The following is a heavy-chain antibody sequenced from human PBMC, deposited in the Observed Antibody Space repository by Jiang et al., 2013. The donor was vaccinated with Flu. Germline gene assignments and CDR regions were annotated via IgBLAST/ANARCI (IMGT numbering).Heavy chain of an antibody. J-gene: IGHJ3*02. CDR2: ISAYNGNT. V-gene: IGHV1-18*01. D-gene: IGHD5-12*01. CDR3: ARDSGYDLHTAMARKDDAFDI. CDR1: GYTFTSYG. Sequence: SGAEVKKPGASVKVSCKASGYTFTSYGISWVRQAPGQGLEWMGWISAYNGNTNYAQKLQGRVTMTTDTSTSTAYMELRSLRSDDTAVYYCARDSGYDLHTAMARKDDAFDIWGQGTMVTVSS.